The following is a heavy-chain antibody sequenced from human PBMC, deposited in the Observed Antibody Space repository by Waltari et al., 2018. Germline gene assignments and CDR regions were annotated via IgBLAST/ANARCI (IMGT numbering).Heavy chain of an antibody. CDR3: ARCHWTWLDP. CDR2: LKEDGSCE. Sequence: EVQLVESGGGLVQPGGSLSLSCAASGFTFNGHWMTWVRQAPGKGLEWLANLKEDGSCERYMDSVKGRFTVSRDNARNSLYLQMNSLRAEDTAVYYCARCHWTWLDPWGQGTLVTVSS. D-gene: IGHD3-3*01. V-gene: IGHV3-7*01. CDR1: GFTFNGHW. J-gene: IGHJ5*02.